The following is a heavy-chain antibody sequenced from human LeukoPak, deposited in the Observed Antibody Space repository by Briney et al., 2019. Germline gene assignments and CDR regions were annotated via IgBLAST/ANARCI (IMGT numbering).Heavy chain of an antibody. CDR1: EFTFSDYA. D-gene: IGHD3-22*01. Sequence: GGSLRLSCVTSEFTFSDYAMNWVRQAPGKGLEWVSGISGGGDTTYYAESVKGRFTISRDNSKNTLFLQMNSLSAEDTAVYYCAKTNGYYDYWGQGTLVAVSS. V-gene: IGHV3-23*01. CDR2: ISGGGDTT. CDR3: AKTNGYYDY. J-gene: IGHJ4*02.